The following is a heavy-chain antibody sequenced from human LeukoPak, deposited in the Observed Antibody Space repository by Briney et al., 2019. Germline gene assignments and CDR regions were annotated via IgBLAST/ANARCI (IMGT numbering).Heavy chain of an antibody. CDR3: ASASASIAAQRSPFAVWYGMDV. V-gene: IGHV4-59*08. D-gene: IGHD6-25*01. J-gene: IGHJ6*02. CDR1: GGSISSYY. CDR2: IFFSGST. Sequence: SETRSPTCTVPGGSISSYYWSLIRQPPGKGLGLVGYIFFSGSTNYNPSLKSRVTISVDTSKNQFSLKLSSVTAADTAVYYCASASASIAAQRSPFAVWYGMDVWGQGTTVTVSS.